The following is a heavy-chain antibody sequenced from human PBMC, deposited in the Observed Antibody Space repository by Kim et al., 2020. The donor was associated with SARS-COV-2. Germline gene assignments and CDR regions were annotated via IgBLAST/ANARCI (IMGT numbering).Heavy chain of an antibody. CDR1: GYSFTSYW. CDR2: IYPGDSDT. J-gene: IGHJ6*02. CDR3: ARRGFSITMVRGVPIPDRYGMDV. D-gene: IGHD3-10*01. Sequence: GESLKISCKGSGYSFTSYWIGWVRQMPGKGLEWMGIIYPGDSDTRYSPSFQGQVTISADKSISTAYLQWSSLKASATAMYYCARRGFSITMVRGVPIPDRYGMDVWGQGTTVTVSS. V-gene: IGHV5-51*01.